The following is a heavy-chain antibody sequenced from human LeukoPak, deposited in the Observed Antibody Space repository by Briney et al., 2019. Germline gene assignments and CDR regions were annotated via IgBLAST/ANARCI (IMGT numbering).Heavy chain of an antibody. J-gene: IGHJ4*02. CDR2: IRYDGSNK. D-gene: IGHD1/OR15-1a*01. CDR3: AKHRDNWNSPYYFDY. V-gene: IGHV3-30*02. Sequence: GGSLRLSCAASGFTFSSYGMHWVRQAPGKGLEWVAFIRYDGSNKYYADSVKGRFTISRDNSKNTLYLQMNSLRAEDTAVYYCAKHRDNWNSPYYFDYWGQGTLVTVSS. CDR1: GFTFSSYG.